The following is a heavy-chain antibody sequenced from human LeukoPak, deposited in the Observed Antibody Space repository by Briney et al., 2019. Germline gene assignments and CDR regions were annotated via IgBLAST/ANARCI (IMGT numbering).Heavy chain of an antibody. CDR2: IYTSGST. J-gene: IGHJ6*03. CDR3: ARDLYYYYMDV. CDR1: GGSISSGSYY. Sequence: SETLSLTCTVSGGSISSGSYYWSWIRQPAGKGLEWIGRIYTSGSTNYNPSLKSRVTISVDTSKNQFSLKLSSATAADTAVYYCARDLYYYYMDVWGKGTTVTISS. V-gene: IGHV4-61*02.